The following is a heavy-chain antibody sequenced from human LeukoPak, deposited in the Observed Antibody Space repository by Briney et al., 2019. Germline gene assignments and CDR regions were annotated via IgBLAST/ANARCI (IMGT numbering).Heavy chain of an antibody. CDR2: ISGSGGST. Sequence: GGSLRLSCAASGFTFSSYAMSWVRQAPGKGLEWVSAISGSGGSTYYADSVKCRFTISRDNSKNTLYLQMNSLRAEDTAVYYCAKVVASGYCSGGSCYSSLDYWGQGTLVTVSS. CDR3: AKVVASGYCSGGSCYSSLDY. V-gene: IGHV3-23*01. D-gene: IGHD2-15*01. CDR1: GFTFSSYA. J-gene: IGHJ4*02.